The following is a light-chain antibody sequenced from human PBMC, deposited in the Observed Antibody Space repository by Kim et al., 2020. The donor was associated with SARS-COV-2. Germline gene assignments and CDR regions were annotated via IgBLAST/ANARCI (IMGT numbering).Light chain of an antibody. J-gene: IGKJ4*02. Sequence: ASVGDRVTITCRASQGISGDLAWFQQKPGKPPKSLIYATSNLHSGVPSRFSGSGSGTDFTLTISSLQPEDFATYYCQQYNDYPLTFGGGTKVDIK. CDR2: ATS. V-gene: IGKV1-16*01. CDR3: QQYNDYPLT. CDR1: QGISGD.